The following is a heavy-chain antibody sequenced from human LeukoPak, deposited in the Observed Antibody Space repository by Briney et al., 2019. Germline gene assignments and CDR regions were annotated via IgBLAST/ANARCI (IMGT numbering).Heavy chain of an antibody. CDR1: GFTFSSYA. Sequence: GGSLRLSCAASGFTFSSYAMSWVRQAPGKGLEWVSAISGSGGSTYYADSVKGRFTISRDNSKSTLYLQMNSLRPEDTAVYYCARTVNIQSKNRNSPTGGYFDYWGQGTLVTVSS. V-gene: IGHV3-23*01. D-gene: IGHD3-10*01. CDR2: ISGSGGST. J-gene: IGHJ4*02. CDR3: ARTVNIQSKNRNSPTGGYFDY.